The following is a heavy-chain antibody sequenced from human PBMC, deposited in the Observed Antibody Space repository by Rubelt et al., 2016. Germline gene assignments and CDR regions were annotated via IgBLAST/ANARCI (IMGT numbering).Heavy chain of an antibody. CDR3: ARGARSAGVAV. Sequence: AQLVESGGGLVQPGGSLRLSCAASGFTFSSDWMHWVRQAPGKGLVWVAVISYDGSNKYYADSVKGRLTISRDNSKNTLYLQMNSLRAEDTAVYYCARGARSAGVAVWGRGTTVTVSS. V-gene: IGHV3-30*03. CDR1: GFTFSSDW. J-gene: IGHJ6*02. CDR2: ISYDGSNK.